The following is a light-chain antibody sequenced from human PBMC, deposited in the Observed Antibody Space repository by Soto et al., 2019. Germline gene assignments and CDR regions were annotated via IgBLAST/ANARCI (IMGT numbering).Light chain of an antibody. CDR3: QTGGTGIVI. Sequence: QPVLTQSPSASASLGASVKLTCTLSRGHSNYAIAWHQQQPEKGPRYLMKLNRDGSHSKGDGIPNRFSGSSSGAERYLTISSLQSEDEADYYCQTGGTGIVIFGGGTKLTVL. CDR2: LNRDGSH. V-gene: IGLV4-69*01. J-gene: IGLJ2*01. CDR1: RGHSNYA.